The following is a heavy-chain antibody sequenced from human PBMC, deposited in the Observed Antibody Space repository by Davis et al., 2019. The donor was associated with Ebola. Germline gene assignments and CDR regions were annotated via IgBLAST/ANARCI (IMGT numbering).Heavy chain of an antibody. D-gene: IGHD2-2*01. V-gene: IGHV4-59*01. J-gene: IGHJ5*02. Sequence: PSETLSLTCTVSGGSISSYYWSWIRQPPGKGLEWIGYIYYSGSTNYNPSLKSRVTISVDTSKNQFSLKLSSVTAADTAVYYCARDSDARGWFDPWGQGTLVTVSS. CDR1: GGSISSYY. CDR3: ARDSDARGWFDP. CDR2: IYYSGST.